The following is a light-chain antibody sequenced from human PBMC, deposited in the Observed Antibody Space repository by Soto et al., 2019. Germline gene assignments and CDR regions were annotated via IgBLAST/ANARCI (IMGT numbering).Light chain of an antibody. Sequence: EIVVTQSPATLSASPGERVTLSCRASQFVSRRLAWYQQRLGQVPRLLIYDTSTRAPGISARFSGSGSGTEFTLTISSLQSEDFEVYYCQEYIHWPPGMFGPGTTVDIK. V-gene: IGKV3-15*01. J-gene: IGKJ1*01. CDR2: DTS. CDR1: QFVSRR. CDR3: QEYIHWPPGM.